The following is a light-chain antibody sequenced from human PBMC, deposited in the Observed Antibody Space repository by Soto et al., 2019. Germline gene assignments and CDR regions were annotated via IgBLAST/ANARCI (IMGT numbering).Light chain of an antibody. CDR3: CSYAGARTYVL. V-gene: IGLV2-23*02. J-gene: IGLJ3*02. CDR1: SNDVGSYNL. CDR2: EVT. Sequence: QSALTQPRSVSGSPGQSVTISCTGTSNDVGSYNLVSWYQQHPGKAPKLVIYEVTKRPSGISSRFSGSKSGITASLTISGLQAEDGGDYYCCSYAGARTYVLFGGGTKLTVL.